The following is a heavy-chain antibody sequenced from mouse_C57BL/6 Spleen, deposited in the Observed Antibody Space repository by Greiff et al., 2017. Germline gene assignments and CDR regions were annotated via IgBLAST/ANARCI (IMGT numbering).Heavy chain of an antibody. D-gene: IGHD2-4*01. V-gene: IGHV1-64*01. Sequence: QVQLQQPGAELVKPGASAKLSCKASGYTFTSYWMHWVKQRPGQGLEWIGMIHPNSGSTNYNEKFKSKATLTVDKSSSTAYMQLSSLTSEDSAVYYCAREDYDGNMAMDYWGQGTSVTVSS. CDR3: AREDYDGNMAMDY. CDR2: IHPNSGST. J-gene: IGHJ4*01. CDR1: GYTFTSYW.